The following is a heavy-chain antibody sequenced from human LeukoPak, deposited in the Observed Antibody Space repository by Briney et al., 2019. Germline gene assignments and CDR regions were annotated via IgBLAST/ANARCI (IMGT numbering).Heavy chain of an antibody. CDR3: ARLVVAATPDYFDH. J-gene: IGHJ4*02. CDR1: GGSFSGYY. V-gene: IGHV4-34*01. D-gene: IGHD2-15*01. CDR2: INHSGST. Sequence: SETLSLTCAVYGGSFSGYYWSWIRQPPGKGLEWIGEINHSGSTNYNPSLKSRVTISVDTSKNQFSLKLSSVTAADTAVYYCARLVVAATPDYFDHWGQGTLVTVSS.